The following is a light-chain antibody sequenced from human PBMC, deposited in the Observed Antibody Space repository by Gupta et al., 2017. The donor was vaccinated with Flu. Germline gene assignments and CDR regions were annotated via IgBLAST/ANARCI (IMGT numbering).Light chain of an antibody. CDR1: QSIGTS. CDR3: QQRRTWARLT. CDR2: DAS. V-gene: IGKV3-11*01. J-gene: IGKJ4*01. Sequence: RDTPTCWASQSIGTSFYWYQQKPDQAHRLLIHDASKSVTGIPARFSGSGSGSDLTLTISIRGPEDFAFYYCQQRRTWARLTFGGGTKVEIK.